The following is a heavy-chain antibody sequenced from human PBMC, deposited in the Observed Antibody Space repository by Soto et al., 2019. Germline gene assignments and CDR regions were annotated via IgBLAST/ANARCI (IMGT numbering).Heavy chain of an antibody. CDR3: ARDRGVVVAAAGHFDY. D-gene: IGHD2-15*01. J-gene: IGHJ4*02. V-gene: IGHV1-18*01. CDR1: GYTFTSYG. Sequence: QVQLVQSGAEVKKPGASVKVSCKASGYTFTSYGISWVRQAPGQGLEWMGWISAYNGNTNYAQKLQGRVTMTTDTSTSTAYMELSSLRYDDTAVYYCARDRGVVVAAAGHFDYWGQGTLVTVSS. CDR2: ISAYNGNT.